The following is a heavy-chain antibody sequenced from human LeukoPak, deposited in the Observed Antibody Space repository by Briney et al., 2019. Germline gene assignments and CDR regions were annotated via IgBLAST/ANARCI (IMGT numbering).Heavy chain of an antibody. CDR2: IRYDGSNK. Sequence: GGSLRLSCAASGSTFSSYGMHWVRQAPGKGLEWVAFIRYDGSNKYYADSVKGRFTISRDNSKNTLYLQMNSLRAEDTAVYYCAKDIGSYSRVVPRWFDPWGQGTLVTVSS. J-gene: IGHJ5*02. CDR3: AKDIGSYSRVVPRWFDP. CDR1: GSTFSSYG. D-gene: IGHD2-2*01. V-gene: IGHV3-30*02.